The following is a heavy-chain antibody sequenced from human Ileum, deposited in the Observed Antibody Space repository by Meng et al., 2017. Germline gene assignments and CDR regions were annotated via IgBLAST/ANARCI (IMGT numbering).Heavy chain of an antibody. V-gene: IGHV3-23*01. CDR2: IRGSGSDT. CDR3: AKAALNTNSLFDY. D-gene: IGHD1-1*01. J-gene: IGHJ4*02. CDR1: GFTFSTYA. Sequence: GGSLRLSCAASGFTFSTYAMSWVRQGPGKGLEWVSGIRGSGSDTFYTDSVKGRFTISRDNSKNTLFLQMNSLRVEDTAVYYCAKAALNTNSLFDYWGQGNLVTVSS.